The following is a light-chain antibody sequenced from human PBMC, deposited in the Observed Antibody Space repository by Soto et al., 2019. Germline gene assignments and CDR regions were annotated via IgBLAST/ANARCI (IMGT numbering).Light chain of an antibody. CDR3: HHFGSLPAT. J-gene: IGKJ1*01. Sequence: EVVLTQSPGTLSLSPGERVTLSCRAGQSVASSYLAWYQQKPGRAPRLLFYSASSRATGIPDRFSGSGSGTDFTLTISRLEPEDFAVYYCHHFGSLPATFGQGTNVE. CDR2: SAS. CDR1: QSVASSY. V-gene: IGKV3-20*01.